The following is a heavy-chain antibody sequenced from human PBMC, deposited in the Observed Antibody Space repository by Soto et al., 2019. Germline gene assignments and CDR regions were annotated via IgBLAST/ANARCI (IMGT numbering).Heavy chain of an antibody. D-gene: IGHD4-17*01. Sequence: QGQLVQAGAEVKKPGASVKVSCKASGYTFNKYSISWVRQAPGQGLEWMGWISAANGNTDFAQKFQGRVTMAIDTSTSTAYMELRSLRSDDTAVCYCTRGHGDFAGDFDYWGQGTLVTVSS. V-gene: IGHV1-18*04. CDR3: TRGHGDFAGDFDY. CDR2: ISAANGNT. J-gene: IGHJ4*02. CDR1: GYTFNKYS.